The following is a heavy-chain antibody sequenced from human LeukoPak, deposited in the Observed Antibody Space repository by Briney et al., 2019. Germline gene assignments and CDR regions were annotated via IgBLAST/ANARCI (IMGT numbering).Heavy chain of an antibody. J-gene: IGHJ4*02. CDR1: GFTFSSYA. V-gene: IGHV3-30*04. CDR2: ISFDGSDK. CDR3: AKDLRPTTVAGAAGWDY. D-gene: IGHD6-19*01. Sequence: GGSLRLSCAASGFTFSSYAMHWVRQAPGKGLEWVALISFDGSDKYYADSVKGRFTISRDNSKNALYLQMNSLRAEDTAVYYCAKDLRPTTVAGAAGWDYWGQGTLVTVSS.